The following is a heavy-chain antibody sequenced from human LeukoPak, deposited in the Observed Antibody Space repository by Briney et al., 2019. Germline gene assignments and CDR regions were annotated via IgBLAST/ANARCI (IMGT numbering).Heavy chain of an antibody. CDR1: GGSFSGYY. V-gene: IGHV4-30-4*08. CDR2: IYYSGST. CDR3: ARQRGDTAMVTPYYYYGMDV. J-gene: IGHJ6*02. Sequence: PSETLSLTCAVYGGSFSGYYWSWIRQPPGKGLEWIGYIYYSGSTYYNPSLKSRVTISVDTSKNQFSLKLSSVTAADTAVYYCARQRGDTAMVTPYYYYGMDVWGQGTTVTVSS. D-gene: IGHD5-18*01.